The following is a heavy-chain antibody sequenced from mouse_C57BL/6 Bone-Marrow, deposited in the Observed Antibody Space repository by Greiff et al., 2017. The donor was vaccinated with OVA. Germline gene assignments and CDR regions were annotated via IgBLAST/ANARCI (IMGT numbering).Heavy chain of an antibody. CDR1: GYTFTSYW. CDR2: INPSSGYT. D-gene: IGHD2-2*01. CDR3: ARGDMVTTWYFDV. V-gene: IGHV1-7*01. Sequence: VQLVESGAELAKPGASVKLSCKASGYTFTSYWMHWVKQRPGQGLEWIGYINPSSGYTKYNQKFKDKATLTADKSSSTAYMQLSSLTYEDSAVYYCARGDMVTTWYFDVWGTGTTVTVSS. J-gene: IGHJ1*03.